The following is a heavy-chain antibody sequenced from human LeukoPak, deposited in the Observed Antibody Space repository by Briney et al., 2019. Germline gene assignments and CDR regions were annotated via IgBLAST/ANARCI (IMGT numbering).Heavy chain of an antibody. V-gene: IGHV4-31*03. J-gene: IGHJ4*02. Sequence: SQTLSLTCTVSGDSISSGGYYWSWIRQHPGKGLEWIGYIYYSGSTYYNPSLKSRVTISVDTSKNQFSLKLSSVTAADTAVYYCARRGSIAARMFDYWGQGTLVTVSS. CDR1: GDSISSGGYY. D-gene: IGHD6-6*01. CDR3: ARRGSIAARMFDY. CDR2: IYYSGST.